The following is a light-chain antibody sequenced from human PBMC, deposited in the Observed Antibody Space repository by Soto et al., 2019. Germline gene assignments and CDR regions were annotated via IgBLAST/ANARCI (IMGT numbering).Light chain of an antibody. CDR3: QQYADWPRT. V-gene: IGKV3D-15*01. CDR1: QSVSSD. Sequence: EIVLTQSPATLSVSPGEGATLSCRASQSVSSDLAWYQHRPGQAPRLLISGLSTRATDIPDRFRGSGSGTVFTLTISSLQSEDFAVYYCQQYADWPRTFGQGTKVEIK. CDR2: GLS. J-gene: IGKJ1*01.